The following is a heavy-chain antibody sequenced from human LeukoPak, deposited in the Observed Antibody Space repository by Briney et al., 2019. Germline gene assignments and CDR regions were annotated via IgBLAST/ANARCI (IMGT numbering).Heavy chain of an antibody. D-gene: IGHD3-3*01. J-gene: IGHJ4*02. CDR2: IYWNDDK. CDR1: GFSLSTSGVG. V-gene: IGHV2-5*01. CDR3: AHTGTYYDFWSGYYPYYFDY. Sequence: SGPTLVKPTQTLTLTCTFSGFSLSTSGVGVAWIRQPPGKALEWLALIYWNDDKRYSPSLKSRLTITKDTSKNQVVLTMTNMDPVDTATYYCAHTGTYYDFWSGYYPYYFDYWGQGTLVTVSS.